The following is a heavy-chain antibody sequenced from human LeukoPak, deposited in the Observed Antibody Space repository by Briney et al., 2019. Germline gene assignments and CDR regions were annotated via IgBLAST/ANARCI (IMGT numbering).Heavy chain of an antibody. CDR3: ARGQDDRSGAFDN. D-gene: IGHD3-22*01. V-gene: IGHV4-61*01. CDR1: GDSVSSGNYY. Sequence: PSETLSLTCTVSGDSVSSGNYYLSWIRQPPGKGLDWITYMSPSGTTKYNPSLKSRVTTSVDTSRTQFSLRLSSVTAADTAVYYCARGQDDRSGAFDNWGQGILVTVSS. J-gene: IGHJ4*02. CDR2: MSPSGTT.